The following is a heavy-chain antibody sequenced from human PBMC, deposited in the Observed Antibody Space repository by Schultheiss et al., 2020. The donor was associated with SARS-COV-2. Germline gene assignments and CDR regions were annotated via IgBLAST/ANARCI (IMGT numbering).Heavy chain of an antibody. CDR3: ARDYAYATFDY. D-gene: IGHD2-2*01. V-gene: IGHV3-33*01. J-gene: IGHJ4*02. Sequence: GGSLRLSCAASGFTFSSYGMHWVRQAPGKGLEWVAVIWYDGSNKYYADSVKGRFTISRDNSKNTLYLQMNSLRAEDTAVYYCARDYAYATFDYWGQGILVTVSS. CDR1: GFTFSSYG. CDR2: IWYDGSNK.